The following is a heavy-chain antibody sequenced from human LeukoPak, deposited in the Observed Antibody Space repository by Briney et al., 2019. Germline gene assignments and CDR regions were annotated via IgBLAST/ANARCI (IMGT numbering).Heavy chain of an antibody. CDR1: GGSISSYY. J-gene: IGHJ4*02. CDR2: IYYSGST. CDR3: ARLWFGELFDY. Sequence: PSETLSLTCTVSGGSISSYYWSWIRQPPGKGLEWIGYIYYSGSTNYNPSLKSRVTISVDTSKNQFSLKLSSVTAADTAVYYCARLWFGELFDYWGQGTLVTVSP. D-gene: IGHD3-10*01. V-gene: IGHV4-59*08.